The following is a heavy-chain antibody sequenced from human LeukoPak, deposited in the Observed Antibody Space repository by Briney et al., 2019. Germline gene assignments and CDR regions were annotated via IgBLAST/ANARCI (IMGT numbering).Heavy chain of an antibody. CDR1: GFTFSDYW. CDR3: AKAGYGSGSSSFDQ. CDR2: IKQDGSEK. D-gene: IGHD3-10*01. Sequence: GGSLRLSCAASGFTFSDYWMSRVRQAPGKGLEWVANIKQDGSEKYYVDSVKGRFTISRDNAKNSLHLQMNTLRAEDTAVYYCAKAGYGSGSSSFDQWGQGTLVTVSS. V-gene: IGHV3-7*01. J-gene: IGHJ4*02.